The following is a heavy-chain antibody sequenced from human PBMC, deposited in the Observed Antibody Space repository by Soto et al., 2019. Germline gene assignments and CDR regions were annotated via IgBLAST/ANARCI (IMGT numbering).Heavy chain of an antibody. Sequence: GGSLRLSCAASGFTFSSYSMNLVRQAPGKGLEWVSSISSSSGYIYYADSVKGRFTISRDNAKNSLYLQMNSLRAEDTAVYYCAREEGYCSSTSCYTGVDYYYYYGMEVWGKGTTVTVXS. CDR1: GFTFSSYS. D-gene: IGHD2-2*02. J-gene: IGHJ6*04. V-gene: IGHV3-21*01. CDR2: ISSSSGYI. CDR3: AREEGYCSSTSCYTGVDYYYYYGMEV.